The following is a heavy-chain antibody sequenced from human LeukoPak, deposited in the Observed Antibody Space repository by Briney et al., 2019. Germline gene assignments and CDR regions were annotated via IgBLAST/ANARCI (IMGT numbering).Heavy chain of an antibody. J-gene: IGHJ6*03. CDR1: GGSISSGGYY. Sequence: PSETLSLTCTVSGGSISSGGYYWSWIRQPPGKGLEWIGYIYHSGSTYYNPSLKSRVTISVDRSKNQFSLKLSSVTAADTAVYYCASRGGDTAMDRAPRYYYTDVWGKGTTVTVSS. V-gene: IGHV4-30-2*01. CDR3: ASRGGDTAMDRAPRYYYTDV. D-gene: IGHD5-18*01. CDR2: IYHSGST.